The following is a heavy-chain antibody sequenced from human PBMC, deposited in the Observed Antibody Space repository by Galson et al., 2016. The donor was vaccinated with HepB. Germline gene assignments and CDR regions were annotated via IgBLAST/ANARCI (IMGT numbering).Heavy chain of an antibody. CDR1: GFTFSGST. CDR2: IRNKAYSYAT. Sequence: SLRLSCAASGFTFSGSTMHWVRQASGKGLEWVGRIRNKAYSYATAYAASVKGRFTITRDDSKKPADLQMNSLKTEDTAVYYCTRQVPITMVRGVLPKYDDYYYYMDVWGKGTTVTVSS. J-gene: IGHJ6*03. CDR3: TRQVPITMVRGVLPKYDDYYYYMDV. V-gene: IGHV3-73*01. D-gene: IGHD3-10*01.